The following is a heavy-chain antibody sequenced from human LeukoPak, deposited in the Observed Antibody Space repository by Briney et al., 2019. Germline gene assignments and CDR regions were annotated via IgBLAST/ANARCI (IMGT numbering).Heavy chain of an antibody. Sequence: SETLSLTCTVSGGSISTYYWSWIRQPPGKGLEWIGYIYSSGSANYNPSLQSRVTMSVDTSKHQFSLKLSSGTAADTAVYYCARMGGYSGYATHWGQGTLVTVSS. CDR3: ARMGGYSGYATH. V-gene: IGHV4-59*08. CDR1: GGSISTYY. CDR2: IYSSGSA. J-gene: IGHJ4*02. D-gene: IGHD5-12*01.